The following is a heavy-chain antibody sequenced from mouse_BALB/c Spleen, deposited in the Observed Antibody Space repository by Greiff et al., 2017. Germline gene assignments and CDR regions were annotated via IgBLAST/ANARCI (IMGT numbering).Heavy chain of an antibody. CDR3: ARDYRYDDLYAMDY. CDR2: ISSGSSTI. J-gene: IGHJ4*01. Sequence: EVMLVESGGGLVQPGGSRKLSCAASGFTFSSFGMHWVRQAPEKGLEWVAYISSGSSTIYYADTVKGRFTISRDNPKNTLFLQMTSLRSEDTAMYYCARDYRYDDLYAMDYWGQGTSVTVSS. V-gene: IGHV5-17*02. D-gene: IGHD2-14*01. CDR1: GFTFSSFG.